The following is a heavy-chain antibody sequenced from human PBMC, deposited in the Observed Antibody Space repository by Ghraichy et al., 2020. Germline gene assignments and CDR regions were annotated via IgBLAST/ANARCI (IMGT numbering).Heavy chain of an antibody. D-gene: IGHD4-23*01. CDR2: IKQDGSEH. CDR1: GFTFTNHW. CDR3: ARDRFTVVGVFDY. J-gene: IGHJ4*02. V-gene: IGHV3-7*03. Sequence: GGSLRLSCEASGFTFTNHWMSWVRQAPGKGLEWVANIKQDGSEHYYVDSVRGRFTICRDNAKNSVYLQMSSLRAEDTAVYYCARDRFTVVGVFDYWGQGPLVTVSS.